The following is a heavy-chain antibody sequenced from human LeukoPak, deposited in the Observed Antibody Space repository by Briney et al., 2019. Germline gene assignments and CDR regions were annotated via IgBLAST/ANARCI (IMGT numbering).Heavy chain of an antibody. CDR1: GGTFTNNA. CDR3: AILRGRGIVWFDP. D-gene: IGHD2-15*01. CDR2: ILPVFGVP. J-gene: IGHJ5*02. V-gene: IGHV1-69*04. Sequence: SVKVSCKASGGTFTNNAGSWVRHDPGQGLECMGSILPVFGVPTYAEKFLGRVTITADKPTITIYMELYAVTSEDTAVYYCAILRGRGIVWFDPWGQGTLVSVSS.